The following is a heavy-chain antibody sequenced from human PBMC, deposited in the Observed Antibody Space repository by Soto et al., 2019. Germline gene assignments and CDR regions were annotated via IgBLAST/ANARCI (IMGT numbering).Heavy chain of an antibody. V-gene: IGHV4-4*02. CDR1: GDSFNRNYC. Sequence: QVQLQESGPGLVRPSGTLSLTCAVSGDSFNRNYCWTWVRQPPGKGLEWIADIYYSGGTSHNPSLKIRVTISMDKSKNQFSLNLTSVTTADTAMYYCARDTGWGLGYWGQEALVNGSS. D-gene: IGHD6-19*01. CDR2: IYYSGGT. J-gene: IGHJ4*02. CDR3: ARDTGWGLGY.